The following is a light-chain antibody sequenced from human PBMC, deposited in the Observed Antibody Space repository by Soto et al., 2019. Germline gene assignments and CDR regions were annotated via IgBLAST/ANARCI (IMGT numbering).Light chain of an antibody. J-gene: IGKJ1*01. CDR3: QQYNNWPPWT. Sequence: EIVMTQSPATLSVSPGERATLSCRASQSISSNLAWYQQKPGQAPRLLIYGESTRATGIPARFSGSGSGTEFTLTISSLQSEDFAVYYCQQYNNWPPWTFGQGTKVDSK. V-gene: IGKV3D-15*01. CDR2: GES. CDR1: QSISSN.